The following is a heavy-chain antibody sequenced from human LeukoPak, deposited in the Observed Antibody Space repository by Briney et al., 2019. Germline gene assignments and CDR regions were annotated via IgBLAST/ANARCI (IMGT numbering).Heavy chain of an antibody. Sequence: GGSLRLSRAASGFTFNNYAMSWVRQAPGKGLEWVSGISGSGASTFYADSVKGRFIISRDNAKNSLYLQMNSLRAEDTAVYYCARDVDFGMYFDYWGQGTLVTVSS. J-gene: IGHJ4*02. CDR2: ISGSGAST. D-gene: IGHD3-10*01. CDR1: GFTFNNYA. V-gene: IGHV3-23*01. CDR3: ARDVDFGMYFDY.